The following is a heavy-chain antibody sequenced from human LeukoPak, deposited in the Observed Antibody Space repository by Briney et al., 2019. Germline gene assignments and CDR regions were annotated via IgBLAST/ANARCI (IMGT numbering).Heavy chain of an antibody. CDR2: ISGTSGSI. J-gene: IGHJ4*02. D-gene: IGHD1-26*01. Sequence: PAGSLRLSCAVYGFTFSSFAMNWVRQAPGKGLEWVAYISGTSGSISYAGSVKGRFSIARNTAKNPLYLQMNSLRAEDTAVYSCARDDPGGSATTNDYWGQGTPVTVSS. CDR3: ARDDPGGSATTNDY. V-gene: IGHV3-48*01. CDR1: GFTFSSFA.